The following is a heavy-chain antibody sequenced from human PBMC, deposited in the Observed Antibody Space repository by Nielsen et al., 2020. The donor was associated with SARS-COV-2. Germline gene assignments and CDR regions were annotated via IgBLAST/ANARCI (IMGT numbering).Heavy chain of an antibody. CDR2: MNTNTGDP. Sequence: ASVKVSCKASGYTFSHYVINWVRQAPGQGLEWMGWMNTNTGDPMYAQDFTGRFAFSLDSSVSTAYLHISGLKPEDTAVYYCARGGIALVRGTPERFDPWGQGTLVTVSS. J-gene: IGHJ5*02. CDR1: GYTFSHYV. CDR3: ARGGIALVRGTPERFDP. D-gene: IGHD3-10*01. V-gene: IGHV7-4-1*02.